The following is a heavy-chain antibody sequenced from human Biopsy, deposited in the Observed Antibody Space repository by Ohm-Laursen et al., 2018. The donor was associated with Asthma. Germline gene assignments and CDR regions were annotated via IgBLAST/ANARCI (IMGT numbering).Heavy chain of an antibody. J-gene: IGHJ4*02. D-gene: IGHD6-6*01. Sequence: SLRLSCAASGFTFSSYGMHWVRQAPGKGLEWVAGIFFDGSNKYYADSVKGRFTISRDNSKDTLYLQVNSLRSDDTAVYYCARGKTWGRSYYFDYWGQGTLVTVSS. CDR2: IFFDGSNK. CDR3: ARGKTWGRSYYFDY. CDR1: GFTFSSYG. V-gene: IGHV3-30*03.